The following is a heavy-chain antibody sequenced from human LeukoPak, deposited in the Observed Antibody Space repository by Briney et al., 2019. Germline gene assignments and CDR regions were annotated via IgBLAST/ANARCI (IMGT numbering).Heavy chain of an antibody. CDR2: IYYSGST. CDR1: GGSFSSGSYY. J-gene: IGHJ4*02. V-gene: IGHV4-61*01. D-gene: IGHD3-16*01. CDR3: ARGEAHFDY. Sequence: SETLSLTCTVSGGSFSSGSYYWSWIRQPPGKGLEWIGYIYYSGSTNYNPSLKSRVTISVDTSKNQFSLKLSSVTAADTAVYYCARGEAHFDYWGQGTLVTVSS.